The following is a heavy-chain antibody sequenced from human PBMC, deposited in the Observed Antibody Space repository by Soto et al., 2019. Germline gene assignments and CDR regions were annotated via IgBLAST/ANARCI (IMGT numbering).Heavy chain of an antibody. CDR2: ISGSGGST. Sequence: GGSLRLSCAASGFTFSSYAMSWVRQAPGKGMEWVSAISGSGGSTYYADSVKGRVTISRDNSKNTLYLQMNSLRAEDTARYYCATPLFHTTPMNDDAFDIWGQGTMVTVSS. CDR1: GFTFSSYA. D-gene: IGHD1-1*01. J-gene: IGHJ3*02. CDR3: ATPLFHTTPMNDDAFDI. V-gene: IGHV3-23*01.